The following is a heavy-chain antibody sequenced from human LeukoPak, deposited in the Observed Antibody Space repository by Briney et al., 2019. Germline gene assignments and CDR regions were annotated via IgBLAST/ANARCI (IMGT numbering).Heavy chain of an antibody. CDR1: GYTFTGYY. CDR3: ARDFYDSSGYGASDWFDP. D-gene: IGHD3-22*01. V-gene: IGHV1-2*06. J-gene: IGHJ5*02. Sequence: ASVKVSCKASGYTFTGYYMHWVRQAPGQGLEWMGRINPNSGGTNYAQKFQGRVTMTRDTSISTAYMELSRLRSDDTAVYYCARDFYDSSGYGASDWFDPWGQGTLVTVSS. CDR2: INPNSGGT.